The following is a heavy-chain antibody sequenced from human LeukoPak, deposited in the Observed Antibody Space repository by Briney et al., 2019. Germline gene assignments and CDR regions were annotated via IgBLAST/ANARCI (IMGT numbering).Heavy chain of an antibody. D-gene: IGHD6-6*01. V-gene: IGHV3-7*05. CDR1: GFXFSNYW. CDR2: IKQDGSEE. Sequence: GGSLRLSCGASGFXFSNYWMSWVRQAPGKGLEWMANIKQDGSEEVYVDSVKGRFTISRDNAKNSLFLQMNTLRAEDTAVYYCARDPYSSTWSYGMDVWGQGTTVTVSS. CDR3: ARDPYSSTWSYGMDV. J-gene: IGHJ6*02.